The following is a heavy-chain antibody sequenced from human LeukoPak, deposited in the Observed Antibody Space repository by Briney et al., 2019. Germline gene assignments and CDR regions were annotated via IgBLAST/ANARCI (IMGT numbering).Heavy chain of an antibody. D-gene: IGHD6-13*01. CDR1: GGSISSGDYS. V-gene: IGHV4-30-2*01. Sequence: SETLSLTCAVSGGSISSGDYSWSWIRQPPGNGLEWIGYIYHTGNTNYNPSLKSRVTISVARSKNQFSLRLSSVTAADTAVYYCARARESLATAGSYFDYWGQGTLVTVSS. CDR2: IYHTGNT. J-gene: IGHJ4*02. CDR3: ARARESLATAGSYFDY.